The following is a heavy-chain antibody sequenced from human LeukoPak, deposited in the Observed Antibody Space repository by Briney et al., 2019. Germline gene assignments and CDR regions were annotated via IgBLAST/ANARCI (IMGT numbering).Heavy chain of an antibody. CDR1: GYTFTSYY. CDR3: ACALFEYRFDP. Sequence: ASVKVSCKASGYTFTSYYMHWVRQAPGEGLEWMGIINPNSGGTNYAQKFQGRVTMTRDTSISTAYMELSRLRSDDTAVYYCACALFEYRFDPWGQGTLVTVSS. J-gene: IGHJ5*02. CDR2: INPNSGGT. V-gene: IGHV1-2*02. D-gene: IGHD2/OR15-2a*01.